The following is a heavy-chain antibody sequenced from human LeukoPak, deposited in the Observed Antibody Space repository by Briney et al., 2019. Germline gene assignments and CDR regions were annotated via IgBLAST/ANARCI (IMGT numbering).Heavy chain of an antibody. CDR1: GFTFSNSA. D-gene: IGHD4-17*01. CDR3: AKEGTSSVTTPYADY. V-gene: IGHV3-23*01. CDR2: ISGSGGTT. Sequence: GGSLRLSCAAPGFTFSNSAMSWVRQAPGKGLEWVSAISGSGGTTYYADSVKGRFTISRDNSKNTLYLQMNSLRAEDTAVYYCAKEGTSSVTTPYADYWGQGTLVTVSS. J-gene: IGHJ4*02.